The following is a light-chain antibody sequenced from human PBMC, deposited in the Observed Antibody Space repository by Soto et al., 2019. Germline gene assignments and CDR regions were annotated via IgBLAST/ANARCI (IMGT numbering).Light chain of an antibody. CDR2: GTS. CDR3: QQTFTTPCS. V-gene: IGKV1-39*01. J-gene: IGKJ2*04. CDR1: QSIIRY. Sequence: DIQMTQSPSSLYASVGDSVTITCRASQSIIRYLNWYQQKPGKAPKLLIYGTSSLQSGVPSRFSGCGSGTDFTLTISTLQPEDFATYYCQQTFTTPCSFGQGTKLETK.